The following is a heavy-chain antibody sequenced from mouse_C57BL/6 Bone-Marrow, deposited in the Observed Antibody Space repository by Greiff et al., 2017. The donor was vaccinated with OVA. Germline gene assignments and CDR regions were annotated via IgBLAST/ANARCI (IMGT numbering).Heavy chain of an antibody. CDR1: GFSLTSYG. J-gene: IGHJ1*03. Sequence: QVQLQQSGPGLVQPSQSLSITCTVSGFSLTSYGVHWVRQSPGKGLEWLGVIWSGGSTDYNAAFISRLSISKDNSKSQVFFKMNSLQADDTAIYYCASLTLYYYGRGYFDVWGTGTTVTVSS. D-gene: IGHD1-1*01. V-gene: IGHV2-2*01. CDR2: IWSGGST. CDR3: ASLTLYYYGRGYFDV.